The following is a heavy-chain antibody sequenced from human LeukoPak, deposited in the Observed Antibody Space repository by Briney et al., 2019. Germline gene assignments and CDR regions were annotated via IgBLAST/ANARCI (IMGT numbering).Heavy chain of an antibody. CDR3: AKGFLIAASGTLFDF. J-gene: IGHJ4*02. Sequence: GRSLRLSCAASGFTFDDYSMHWVRQSPGKGLEWLSGLGWNGDIIDYADSVKRRFTISRDNAKNSLYLQMDSLKTEDTALYYCAKGFLIAASGTLFDFWGQGTRVTVSS. V-gene: IGHV3-9*01. D-gene: IGHD6-13*01. CDR1: GFTFDDYS. CDR2: LGWNGDII.